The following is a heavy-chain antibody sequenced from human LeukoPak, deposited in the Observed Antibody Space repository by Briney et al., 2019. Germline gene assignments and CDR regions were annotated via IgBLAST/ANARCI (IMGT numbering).Heavy chain of an antibody. CDR1: GGSISSYY. CDR3: ARGLTYWYFDL. Sequence: SETLSLTCTVSGGSISSYYWSWIRQPPGKGLEWIGYIYYSGSTNYNPSLKSRVTISVDTSKNQFSLKLSSVTAADTAVYYCARGLTYWYFDLWGRGTLVPVSS. D-gene: IGHD4/OR15-4a*01. V-gene: IGHV4-59*01. CDR2: IYYSGST. J-gene: IGHJ2*01.